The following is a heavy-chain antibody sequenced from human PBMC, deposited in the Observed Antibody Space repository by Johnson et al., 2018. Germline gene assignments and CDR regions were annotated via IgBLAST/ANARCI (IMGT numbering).Heavy chain of an antibody. J-gene: IGHJ3*02. V-gene: IGHV3-30*04. CDR1: GFTFSNYA. Sequence: LVESGGGVVQPGRSLRLSCAASGFTFSNYAMHWVRQAPGKGLEWVAVISFEGRNKYFAESVKGRFTISRDNSQNTRYLQMNSLGAGDTAVYYCARVRDWYEDIWGQGTMFTVSS. CDR3: ARVRDWYEDI. D-gene: IGHD2-21*01. CDR2: ISFEGRNK.